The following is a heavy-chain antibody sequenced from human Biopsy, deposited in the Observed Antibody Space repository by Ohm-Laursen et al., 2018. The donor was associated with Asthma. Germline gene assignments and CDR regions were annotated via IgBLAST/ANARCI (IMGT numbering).Heavy chain of an antibody. CDR3: ARVASYGDLYFGIDV. V-gene: IGHV4-30-4*01. Sequence: TLSLTCTVGGAYIGRRDHHWSWIRQSPGTGLEWIGFVFWSGTTHYNRSLERRLSISIDTTRNEFSMTLRSVTAADPAVYFCARVASYGDLYFGIDVWGPGTTVSVS. CDR1: GAYIGRRDHH. J-gene: IGHJ6*02. D-gene: IGHD4-17*01. CDR2: VFWSGTT.